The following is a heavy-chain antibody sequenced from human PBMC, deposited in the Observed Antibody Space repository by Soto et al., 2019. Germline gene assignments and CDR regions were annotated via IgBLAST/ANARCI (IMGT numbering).Heavy chain of an antibody. D-gene: IGHD2-2*02. J-gene: IGHJ5*02. Sequence: SETLSLTCTVSGGSISSGDYYWSWIRQPPGKGLEWIGYIYYSGSTYYNPSLKSRVTISADTFKNQFSLKLSSVTAADTAVYYCARGGYCSSTSCYIRWFDPWGQGILVTVSS. V-gene: IGHV4-30-4*01. CDR1: GGSISSGDYY. CDR3: ARGGYCSSTSCYIRWFDP. CDR2: IYYSGST.